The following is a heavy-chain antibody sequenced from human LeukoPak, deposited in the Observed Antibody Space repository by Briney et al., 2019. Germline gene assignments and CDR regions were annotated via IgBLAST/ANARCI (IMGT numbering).Heavy chain of an antibody. J-gene: IGHJ5*02. Sequence: PSETLSLTCTVSGGSISSYYWSWIRQPPGKGLEWIGYIYYSGSTNYNPSLKSRVTISVDTSKNQFSLKLSSVTAADTAVYYCARRSLYGSGRQLKYNWFDPWGQGTLVTVSS. V-gene: IGHV4-59*12. CDR1: GGSISSYY. CDR2: IYYSGST. CDR3: ARRSLYGSGRQLKYNWFDP. D-gene: IGHD3-10*01.